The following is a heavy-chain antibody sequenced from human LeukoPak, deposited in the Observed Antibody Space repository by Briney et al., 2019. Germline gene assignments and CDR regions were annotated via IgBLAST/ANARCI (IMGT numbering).Heavy chain of an antibody. CDR2: IWYDGSNK. D-gene: IGHD3-22*01. J-gene: IGHJ4*02. CDR1: GFTFSSYG. V-gene: IGHV3-33*01. Sequence: GGSLRLSCAASGFTFSSYGMHWVRQAPGKGLEWVAVIWYDGSNKYYADSVKGRFTISRDNSKNTLYLQMNSLRAEDTAVYYCAIGHYYDSSGPYYFDYWGQGTLVTVSP. CDR3: AIGHYYDSSGPYYFDY.